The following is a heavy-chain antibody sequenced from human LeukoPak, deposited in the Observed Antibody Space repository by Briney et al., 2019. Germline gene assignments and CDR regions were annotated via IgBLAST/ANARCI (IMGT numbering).Heavy chain of an antibody. V-gene: IGHV3-23*01. CDR2: ISGSGANT. CDR3: AKSSNWYDY. D-gene: IGHD6-13*01. CDR1: GFTFSSSA. J-gene: IGHJ5*01. Sequence: GRSLRLSWAASGFTFSSSAMNWVRQAPGKGLEWVSAISGSGANTYYADSVKGRFTIYRDNSKNMVFLQMNSLRAEDTAVYYCAKSSNWYDYWGQGTLVTVSS.